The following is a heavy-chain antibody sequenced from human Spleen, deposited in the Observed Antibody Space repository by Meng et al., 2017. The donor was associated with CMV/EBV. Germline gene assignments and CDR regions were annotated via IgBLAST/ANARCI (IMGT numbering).Heavy chain of an antibody. Sequence: GESLKISCAASGFTFSSYAMSWVRQAPGKGLDWVAVISYDGSNKYYADSVKGRFTIARDNSKNTLYLQMNSLRTEDTAFYYCAREVKIFGVVDWGQGTLVTVSS. CDR1: GFTFSSYA. D-gene: IGHD3-3*01. CDR2: ISYDGSNK. J-gene: IGHJ4*02. CDR3: AREVKIFGVVD. V-gene: IGHV3-30*04.